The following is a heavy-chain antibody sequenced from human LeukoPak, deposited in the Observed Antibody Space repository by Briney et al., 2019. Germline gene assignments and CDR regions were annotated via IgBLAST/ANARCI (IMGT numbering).Heavy chain of an antibody. Sequence: PGGSLRLSCAASGFMFSGYWMTWVRQAPGKGLEWVANIKGDGSETSYVTSVRGRFTISRDNAKNSLYLQMNNLRAEDTAVFYCARDQYDTWSRRGNFDSWGQGTLVIVSS. J-gene: IGHJ4*02. D-gene: IGHD3-3*01. CDR3: ARDQYDTWSRRGNFDS. CDR2: IKGDGSET. CDR1: GFMFSGYW. V-gene: IGHV3-7*03.